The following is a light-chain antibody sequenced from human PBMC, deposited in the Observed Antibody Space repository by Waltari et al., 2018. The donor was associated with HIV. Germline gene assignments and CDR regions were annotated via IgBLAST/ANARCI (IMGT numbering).Light chain of an antibody. CDR1: SSNIGSYY. CDR3: AAWTDSLSGVV. Sequence: QSVLTPPPSASRTPGQRVTISCSGSSSNIGSYYVYWYQQLPGTAPKLLIYSNNQRTSGVPDRFSGSKSGTSASLAISGLRSEDEADYDCAAWTDSLSGVVFGGGTKLSVL. J-gene: IGLJ2*01. V-gene: IGLV1-47*01. CDR2: SNN.